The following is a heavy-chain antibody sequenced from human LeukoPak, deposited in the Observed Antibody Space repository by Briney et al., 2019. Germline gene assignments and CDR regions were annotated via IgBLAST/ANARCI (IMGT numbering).Heavy chain of an antibody. J-gene: IGHJ4*02. Sequence: SETLSLTCTVSGGSISSYYCSWIRQPPGKGLEWIGYIYYSGSTNYNPSLKSRVTISVDTSKNQFSLKLSSVTAADTAVYYCARDHGITGTDPFDYWGQGTLVTVSS. CDR2: IYYSGST. D-gene: IGHD1-20*01. CDR3: ARDHGITGTDPFDY. CDR1: GGSISSYY. V-gene: IGHV4-59*01.